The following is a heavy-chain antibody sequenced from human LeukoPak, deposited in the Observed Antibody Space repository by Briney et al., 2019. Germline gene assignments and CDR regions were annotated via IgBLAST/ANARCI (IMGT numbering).Heavy chain of an antibody. Sequence: PGGSLRLSCAASGFTFSNYGMNWVRQAPGKGLEWVSGISGSGGTTYYADSVKGRFTISRDNSKNTLYLQMNSLRAEDTAVYYCAKSLYGGSGSYYSAYYFDYWGQGTLVTVSS. J-gene: IGHJ4*02. V-gene: IGHV3-23*01. D-gene: IGHD3-10*01. CDR3: AKSLYGGSGSYYSAYYFDY. CDR1: GFTFSNYG. CDR2: ISGSGGTT.